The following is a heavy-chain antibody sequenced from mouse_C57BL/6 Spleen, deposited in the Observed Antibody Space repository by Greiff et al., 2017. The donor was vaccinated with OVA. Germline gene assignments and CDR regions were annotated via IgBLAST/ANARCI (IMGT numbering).Heavy chain of an antibody. CDR1: GYAFSSYW. Sequence: QVQLQQSGAELVKPGASVKISCKASGYAFSSYWMNWVKQRPGKGLEWIGQIYPGDGDTNYNGKFEGKATLTADKSSSTAYMQLSSLTSEDSAVYFCARSGTGSPFDYWGQGTTLTVSS. J-gene: IGHJ2*01. V-gene: IGHV1-80*01. D-gene: IGHD4-1*01. CDR2: IYPGDGDT. CDR3: ARSGTGSPFDY.